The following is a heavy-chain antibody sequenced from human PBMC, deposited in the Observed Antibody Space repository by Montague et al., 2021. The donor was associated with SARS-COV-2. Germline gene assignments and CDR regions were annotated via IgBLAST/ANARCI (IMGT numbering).Heavy chain of an antibody. V-gene: IGHV3-30-3*01. D-gene: IGHD6-19*01. CDR2: ISYDGSNK. CDR3: ARGTGISSGWFDY. J-gene: IGHJ4*02. Sequence: SLRLSCEASGFTFSRYAMHWFRQAPGKGLEWVAVISYDGSNKYYSDSVKGRFTISRDNSKDTLYLQMNSLRAEDTAVYYCARGTGISSGWFDYWGQGTLVTVSS. CDR1: GFTFSRYA.